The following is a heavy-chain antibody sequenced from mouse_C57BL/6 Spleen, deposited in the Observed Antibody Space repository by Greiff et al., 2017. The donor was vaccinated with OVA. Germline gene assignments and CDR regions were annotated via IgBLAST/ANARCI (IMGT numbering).Heavy chain of an antibody. CDR2: IYPGDGDT. CDR3: VHWYFDV. V-gene: IGHV1-82*01. J-gene: IGHJ1*03. Sequence: VQVVESGPELVKPGASVKISCKASGYAFSSSWMNWVKQRPGKGLEWIGRIYPGDGDTNYNGKFKGKATLTADKSSSTAYMQLSSLTSEDSAVYFCVHWYFDVWGTGTTVTVSS. CDR1: GYAFSSSW.